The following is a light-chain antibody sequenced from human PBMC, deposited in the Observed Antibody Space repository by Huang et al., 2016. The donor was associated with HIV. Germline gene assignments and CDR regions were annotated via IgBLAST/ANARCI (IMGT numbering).Light chain of an antibody. CDR1: RNVDDN. J-gene: IGKJ4*01. CDR3: RQYDNWPPVPLT. V-gene: IGKV3-15*01. Sequence: EIGMTQSPATLSVSPGERASLSCRASRNVDDNLAWYQQKPGQAPRLLIYDASTRATGIPARFSGSGSVTEFTLTISSLQSEDIAVYYCRQYDNWPPVPLTFGGGTKVEIK. CDR2: DAS.